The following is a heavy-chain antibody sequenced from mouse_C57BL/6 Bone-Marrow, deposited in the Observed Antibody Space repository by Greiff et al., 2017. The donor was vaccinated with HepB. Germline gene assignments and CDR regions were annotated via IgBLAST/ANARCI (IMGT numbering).Heavy chain of an antibody. CDR3: ARRSNYGAMDY. Sequence: VQLKQSGPELVKPGASVKISCKASGYTFTDYYMNWVKQSHGKSLEWIGDINPNNGGTSYNQKFKGKATLTVDKSSSTAYMELRSLTSEDSAVYYCARRSNYGAMDYWGQGTSVTVSS. CDR2: INPNNGGT. D-gene: IGHD2-5*01. J-gene: IGHJ4*01. CDR1: GYTFTDYY. V-gene: IGHV1-26*01.